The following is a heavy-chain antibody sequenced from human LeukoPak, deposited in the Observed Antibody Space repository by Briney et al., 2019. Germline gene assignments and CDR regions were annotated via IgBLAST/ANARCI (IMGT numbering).Heavy chain of an antibody. D-gene: IGHD6-13*01. CDR3: ARERRYSSSWSDFDY. CDR1: GGSISSSSFY. CDR2: IYYRGIT. Sequence: SETLSLTCTVSGGSISSSSFYWGWLRQPPGKGLEWLGTIYYRGITYYNPSLKSRVTISVDTSKNQFSLKVSSVTAADTAVYYCARERRYSSSWSDFDYWGQGTLVTVSA. V-gene: IGHV4-39*07. J-gene: IGHJ4*02.